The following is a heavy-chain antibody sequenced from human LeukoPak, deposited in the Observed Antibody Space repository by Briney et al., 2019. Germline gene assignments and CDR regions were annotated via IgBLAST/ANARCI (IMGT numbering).Heavy chain of an antibody. D-gene: IGHD3-16*01. CDR1: GFTFSNYE. V-gene: IGHV3-48*03. J-gene: IGHJ5*02. Sequence: TGGSLRLSCVVSGFTFSNYEINWVLQAPGNGLEWISYISSRGGTIYYADSVKGRFTISRDNAKNLVYQQMNNLRVEDTAFYYCARDTAPTMGWFDPWGQGTLVTVS. CDR2: ISSRGGTI. CDR3: ARDTAPTMGWFDP.